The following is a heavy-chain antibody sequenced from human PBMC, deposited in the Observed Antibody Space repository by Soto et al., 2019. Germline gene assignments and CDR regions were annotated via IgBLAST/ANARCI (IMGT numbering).Heavy chain of an antibody. D-gene: IGHD1-26*01. Sequence: SETLSLTCTVSGGSISSSSSYWGLFRQPPGKGLEWIGSFYYSGSTYYNPSLKSRVTISVDTSKNQFSLKLSSVTAADTAVYYCATLRGSGSYGSDWFDPWGQG. CDR3: ATLRGSGSYGSDWFDP. J-gene: IGHJ5*02. CDR1: GGSISSSSSY. V-gene: IGHV4-39*01. CDR2: FYYSGST.